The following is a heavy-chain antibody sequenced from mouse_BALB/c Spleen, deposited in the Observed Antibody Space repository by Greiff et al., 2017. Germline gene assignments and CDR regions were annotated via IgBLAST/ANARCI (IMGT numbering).Heavy chain of an antibody. CDR1: GYSITSDYA. CDR2: ISYSGST. CDR3: ARGFNWDWCFDD. V-gene: IGHV3-2*02. Sequence: EVKLVESGPGLVKPSQSLSLTCTVTGYSITSDYAWYWIRQLTGNKLEWMGFISYSGSTSYNPSLKSRISITRDTSKNPFFLQLNSVTTEDTAAYDGARGFNWDWCFDDWGAGTTVTVSS. D-gene: IGHD4-1*01. J-gene: IGHJ1*01.